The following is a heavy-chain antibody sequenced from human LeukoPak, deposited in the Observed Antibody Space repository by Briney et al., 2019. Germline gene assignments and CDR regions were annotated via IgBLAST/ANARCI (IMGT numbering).Heavy chain of an antibody. CDR3: TTIDVLLRFGELLYEDY. CDR2: IKSKTDGGTT. D-gene: IGHD3-10*01. V-gene: IGHV3-15*01. CDR1: GFTFSNAW. J-gene: IGHJ4*02. Sequence: GGSLRLSCAAAGFTFSNAWMSWGRQAPGKGRGWVGRIKSKTDGGTTDYAAPVKGRFTISRDDSKNTLYLQMNSLKTEDTAVYYCTTIDVLLRFGELLYEDYWGQGTLVIVSS.